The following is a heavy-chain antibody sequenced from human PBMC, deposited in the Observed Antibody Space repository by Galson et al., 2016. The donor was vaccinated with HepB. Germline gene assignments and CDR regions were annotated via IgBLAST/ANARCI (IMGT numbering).Heavy chain of an antibody. D-gene: IGHD6-19*01. V-gene: IGHV3-33*01. Sequence: SLRLSCAASGFAFCSHGLYWVRQAPGKGLEWVSVIWSDGSNKYYADSVKGRFTISRDNSKNTLYLQMNSLRAEDTAVYYCAREGHYSAWFVIDYWGQGTLVTVSS. CDR3: AREGHYSAWFVIDY. J-gene: IGHJ4*02. CDR1: GFAFCSHG. CDR2: IWSDGSNK.